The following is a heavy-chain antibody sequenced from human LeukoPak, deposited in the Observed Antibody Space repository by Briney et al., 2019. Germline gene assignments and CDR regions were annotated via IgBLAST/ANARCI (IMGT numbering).Heavy chain of an antibody. CDR3: ARGITMVRGSPPAPLDY. V-gene: IGHV4-59*01. D-gene: IGHD3-10*01. J-gene: IGHJ4*02. CDR2: IYYNGNT. Sequence: PSETLSLTCTVSGGSISSYYWIWIRQPPGKGLEWIGFIYYNGNTNYNPSLKSRVTISEDSSKSQSSLKLTSVTAADTAVYYCARGITMVRGSPPAPLDYWGQGTLVTVSS. CDR1: GGSISSYY.